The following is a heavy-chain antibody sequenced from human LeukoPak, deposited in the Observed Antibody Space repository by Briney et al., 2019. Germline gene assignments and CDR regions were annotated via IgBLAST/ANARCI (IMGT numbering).Heavy chain of an antibody. CDR3: ARIRDVGATPYFDY. V-gene: IGHV2-70*11. CDR1: GFSLSNSGMC. D-gene: IGHD1-26*01. Sequence: ESGPALVKPTQTLTLTCTFSGFSLSNSGMCVSWIRQPPGKALEWLARIDWDADKYYSTSLKTRLTISKDTSKNQVVLTVTNMDPVDTATYYCARIRDVGATPYFDYWGQGTLVTVSS. J-gene: IGHJ4*02. CDR2: IDWDADK.